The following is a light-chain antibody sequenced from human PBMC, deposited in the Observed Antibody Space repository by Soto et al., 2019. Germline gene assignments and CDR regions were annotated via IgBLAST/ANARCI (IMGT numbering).Light chain of an antibody. CDR2: GAS. V-gene: IGKV3-15*01. CDR1: QSVSSY. CDR3: QQYNNWPPWT. J-gene: IGKJ1*01. Sequence: EIVLTQSPATLSLSPGERATVSCRASQSVSSYLAWYQQKPGQAPRLLIYGASTRATGIPARFSGSGSGTEFTLTISSLQSEDFAVYYCQQYNNWPPWTFGQGTKVDIK.